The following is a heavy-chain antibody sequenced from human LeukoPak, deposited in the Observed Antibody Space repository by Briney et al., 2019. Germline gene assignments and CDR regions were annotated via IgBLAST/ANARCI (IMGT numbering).Heavy chain of an antibody. J-gene: IGHJ1*01. V-gene: IGHV3-74*01. Sequence: GGSLRLSCAASGFTFSSYWMHWVRQAPGKGLVWVSRIKSDGSTNYADSVKGRFTISRDNAKNTVSLKMNSPRAEDTGVYYCARAPSEIGGYYPEYFRHWGQGTLVTVSS. D-gene: IGHD3-22*01. CDR2: IKSDGST. CDR1: GFTFSSYW. CDR3: ARAPSEIGGYYPEYFRH.